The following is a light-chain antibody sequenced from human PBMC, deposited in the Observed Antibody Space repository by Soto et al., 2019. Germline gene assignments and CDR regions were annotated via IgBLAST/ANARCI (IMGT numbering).Light chain of an antibody. Sequence: QSALTQPRSVSGSPGQSVTISCTGTSSDVGGYNYVSWYQQYPGKAPKIIIYDVSKRPSGVPDRFSGSKSGNTASLTISGLQAEDEADYYCCSYAGTYTLWVFGGGTKLTAL. CDR1: SSDVGGYNY. J-gene: IGLJ3*02. V-gene: IGLV2-11*01. CDR3: CSYAGTYTLWV. CDR2: DVS.